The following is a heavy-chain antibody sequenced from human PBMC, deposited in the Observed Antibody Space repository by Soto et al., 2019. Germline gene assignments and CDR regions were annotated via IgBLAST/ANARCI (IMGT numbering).Heavy chain of an antibody. J-gene: IGHJ6*02. Sequence: QVQLVQSGAEVKKPGSSVKVSCKASGGTFSSYAISWVRQAPGQGLEWMGGIIPIFGTANYAQKFQGRVTITADESTSTAYMELSSLRSEDTAVYYCARDGGYCSGGSCIDYYYYGMDVWDQGTTVTVSS. CDR1: GGTFSSYA. CDR3: ARDGGYCSGGSCIDYYYYGMDV. D-gene: IGHD2-15*01. CDR2: IIPIFGTA. V-gene: IGHV1-69*01.